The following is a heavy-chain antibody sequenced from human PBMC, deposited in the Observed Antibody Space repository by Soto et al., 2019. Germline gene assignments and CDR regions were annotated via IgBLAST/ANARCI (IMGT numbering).Heavy chain of an antibody. CDR2: ISYDGSNQ. V-gene: IGHV3-33*08. D-gene: IGHD3-10*01. CDR1: GFTFSSYG. CDR3: ARAMGRSYQSYGPGEYFQY. Sequence: QVQLVESGGGVVQPGRSLRLSCEGFGFTFSSYGMHWVRQAPGKGLEWVAVISYDGSNQYYGDSVKGRFTISRDDSKNTLYLQMNSLRSEDTAVYYCARAMGRSYQSYGPGEYFQYCGQGTLVTVSS. J-gene: IGHJ1*01.